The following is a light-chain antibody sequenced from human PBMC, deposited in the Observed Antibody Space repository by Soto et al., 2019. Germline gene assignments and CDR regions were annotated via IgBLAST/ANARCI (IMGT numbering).Light chain of an antibody. CDR1: QTISSW. J-gene: IGKJ1*01. Sequence: DIKMTRPPSTLSGSVGDSVTITCRASQTISSWLAWYQQKPGKAPKLLIYKASTLKSGVPSRFSGSGSGTEFTLTISSLQPDDFATYYCQHYNSYSEAFGQGTKVDIK. CDR2: KAS. CDR3: QHYNSYSEA. V-gene: IGKV1-5*03.